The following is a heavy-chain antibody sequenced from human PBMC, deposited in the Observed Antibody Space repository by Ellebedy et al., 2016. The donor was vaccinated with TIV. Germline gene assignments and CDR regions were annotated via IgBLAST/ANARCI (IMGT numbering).Heavy chain of an antibody. D-gene: IGHD4-17*01. CDR1: GFTFSSYA. J-gene: IGHJ4*02. CDR2: ISDSGGNT. Sequence: PGGSLRLSCVASGFTFSSYAMCWVRQAQGKGLEWVSTISDSGGNTHFPDSVKGRFTVSRDNSMTTVYLEMNRLSAEDTALYYCASDKDYAYDYWGQGTLVTVSS. CDR3: ASDKDYAYDY. V-gene: IGHV3-23*01.